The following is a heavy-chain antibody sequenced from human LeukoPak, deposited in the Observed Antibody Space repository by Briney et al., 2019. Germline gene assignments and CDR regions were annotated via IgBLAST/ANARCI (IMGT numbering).Heavy chain of an antibody. CDR1: DLTFGKSG. Sequence: SVKVSCRASDLTFGKSGMQWVRQARGQRLEWIGWIVVDSGDTKYAQKFQERVTITRDVSTTTAYMELRSLRSEDTAVYYCAAGSQYYSERGAYYPLFYYYGMDVWGQGTTVTVSS. J-gene: IGHJ6*02. D-gene: IGHD3-22*01. V-gene: IGHV1-58*02. CDR2: IVVDSGDT. CDR3: AAGSQYYSERGAYYPLFYYYGMDV.